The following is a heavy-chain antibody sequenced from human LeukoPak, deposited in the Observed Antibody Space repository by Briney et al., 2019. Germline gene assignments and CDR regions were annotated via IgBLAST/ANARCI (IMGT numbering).Heavy chain of an antibody. Sequence: SETLSLTCTVSGGSISSYYWSWIRQPPGKGLEWIGYIYYSGSTNYNPSLKSRVTISVDTSKNQFSLKLSSVTAADTAVYYCARDRPGDTAMVKDYYYMDVWGKGTTVTVSS. CDR1: GGSISSYY. V-gene: IGHV4-59*12. CDR3: ARDRPGDTAMVKDYYYMDV. CDR2: IYYSGST. J-gene: IGHJ6*03. D-gene: IGHD5-18*01.